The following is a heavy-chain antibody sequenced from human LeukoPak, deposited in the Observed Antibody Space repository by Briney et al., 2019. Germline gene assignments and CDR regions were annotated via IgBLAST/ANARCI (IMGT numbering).Heavy chain of an antibody. J-gene: IGHJ4*02. CDR3: ARVRTVATRGARWDYFDY. CDR2: IKQDGSEK. CDR1: GFTFGNYG. D-gene: IGHD5-12*01. V-gene: IGHV3-7*01. Sequence: GGSLRLSCSASGFTFGNYGMSGVGQAQGRGWDWVANIKQDGSEKYYVDSVKGRFTISRDDAKNSLHLQMNGLGAEDTAVYYCARVRTVATRGARWDYFDYWGQGTLVTVSS.